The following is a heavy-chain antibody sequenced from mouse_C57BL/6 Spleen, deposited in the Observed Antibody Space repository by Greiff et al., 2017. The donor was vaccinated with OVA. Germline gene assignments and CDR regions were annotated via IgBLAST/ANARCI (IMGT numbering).Heavy chain of an antibody. CDR3: ASPRGGNTAWFAY. CDR2: IYPRSGNT. CDR1: GYTFTSYG. D-gene: IGHD2-1*01. J-gene: IGHJ3*01. Sequence: QVHVKQSGAELARPGASVKLSCKASGYTFTSYGISWVKQRTGQGLEWIGEIYPRSGNTYYNEKFKGKATLTADKSSSTAYMELRSLTSEDSAVYFCASPRGGNTAWFAYWGQGTLVTVSA. V-gene: IGHV1-81*01.